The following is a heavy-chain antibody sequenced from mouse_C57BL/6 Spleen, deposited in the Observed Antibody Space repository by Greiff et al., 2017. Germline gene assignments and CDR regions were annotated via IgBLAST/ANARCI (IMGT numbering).Heavy chain of an antibody. CDR2: IDPETGGT. D-gene: IGHD2-5*01. CDR3: TGTYYSNYGWFAY. J-gene: IGHJ3*01. CDR1: GYTFTAYE. Sequence: VQGVESGAELVRPGASVTLSCKASGYTFTAYEMHGVKQTPVHGLEGIGAIDPETGGTAYNQKLKGKAILTADKSSSTASMELRSLTSEDSAVYYCTGTYYSNYGWFAYWGQGTLVTVSA. V-gene: IGHV1-15*01.